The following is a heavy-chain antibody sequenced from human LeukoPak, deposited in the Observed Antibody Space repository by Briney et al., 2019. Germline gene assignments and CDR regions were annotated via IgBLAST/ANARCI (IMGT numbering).Heavy chain of an antibody. V-gene: IGHV3-23*01. CDR1: GFTFSSYA. CDR2: TSGSGGST. D-gene: IGHD1-26*01. Sequence: GGSLRLSCAASGFTFSSYAMSWVRQAPGKGLEWVSATSGSGGSTYYADSVKGRFTISRDNSKNTLYLQMNSLRAEDTAVYYCANIWSYYCFDYWGQGTLVTVSS. CDR3: ANIWSYYCFDY. J-gene: IGHJ4*02.